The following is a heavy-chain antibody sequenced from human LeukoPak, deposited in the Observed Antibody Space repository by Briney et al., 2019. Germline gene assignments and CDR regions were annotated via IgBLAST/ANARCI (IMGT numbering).Heavy chain of an antibody. Sequence: SETLSLTCAVYGGSFSGYYWSWIRQPPGKGLEWIGEINHSGSTNYNPSLKSRVTISVDTSKNQFSLKLSSVTAADTAVYYCARGPDPGKVGAAIYYYFGMDVWGQGTTVTVSS. V-gene: IGHV4-34*01. CDR2: INHSGST. CDR3: ARGPDPGKVGAAIYYYFGMDV. J-gene: IGHJ6*02. CDR1: GGSFSGYY. D-gene: IGHD1-26*01.